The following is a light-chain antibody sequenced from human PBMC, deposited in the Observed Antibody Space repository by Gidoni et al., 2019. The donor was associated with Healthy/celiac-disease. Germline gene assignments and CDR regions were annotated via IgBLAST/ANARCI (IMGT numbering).Light chain of an antibody. J-gene: IGKJ4*01. V-gene: IGKV1-39*01. CDR2: AAS. CDR3: QQSYSTPRT. Sequence: DIQMTQSPSSLSASVGDRVTITCRASQSISSYLNLYQQKPGKAPKLLIFAASSLQSVVPSRFSGSGSGTDFTLTISSLQPEDFATYFCQQSYSTPRTFGGGTKVEIK. CDR1: QSISSY.